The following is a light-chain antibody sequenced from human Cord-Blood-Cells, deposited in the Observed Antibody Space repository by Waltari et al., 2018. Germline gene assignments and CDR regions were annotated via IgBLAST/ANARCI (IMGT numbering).Light chain of an antibody. CDR1: SSDVGGYNY. Sequence: QSALTEPASVSGSPGQSSTISCTATSSDVGGYNYVPWYQQHPGKAPKVMIYDVSNRPSGVSNRYSGSKSGNTASLTISGLQGEDEADYYCSAYTSSSTLVFGGGTKLTVL. CDR2: DVS. J-gene: IGLJ3*02. CDR3: SAYTSSSTLV. V-gene: IGLV2-14*01.